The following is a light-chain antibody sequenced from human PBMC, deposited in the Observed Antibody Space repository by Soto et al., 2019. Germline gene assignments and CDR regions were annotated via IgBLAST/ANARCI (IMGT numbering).Light chain of an antibody. J-gene: IGKJ5*01. V-gene: IGKV3-20*01. CDR3: QQYDNSPIT. CDR1: QSISSSF. Sequence: LKQSAGILSLYTGERASLSCGASQSISSSFLAWYQQKPGQAPRLLIYGASSRATGIPDRFSGTGSETDFTLTISRLEPEDFAVYYCQQYDNSPITFGQGRLLEV. CDR2: GAS.